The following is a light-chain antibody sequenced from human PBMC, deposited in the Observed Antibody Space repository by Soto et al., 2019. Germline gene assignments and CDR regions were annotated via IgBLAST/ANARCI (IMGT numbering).Light chain of an antibody. CDR1: QSVSSSY. CDR2: GAS. J-gene: IGKJ1*01. V-gene: IGKV3-20*01. CDR3: QQYGSSPWT. Sequence: EIVLTQSPGTLSLSPGERATLSCRASQSVSSSYLAWYQQKPGQAPRLLIYGASSRATGIPDRFSGSGSGTDVTLTISRLEPEDFAVYYCQQYGSSPWTFGQGTNVEIK.